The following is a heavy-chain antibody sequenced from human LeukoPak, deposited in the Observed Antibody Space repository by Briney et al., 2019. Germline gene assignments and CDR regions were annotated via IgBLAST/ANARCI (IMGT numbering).Heavy chain of an antibody. CDR3: ARHFWSGYYRDY. CDR1: GGTFSSYA. D-gene: IGHD3-3*02. CDR2: IIPIFGTA. Sequence: ASVKVSCKASGGTFSSYAISWVRQAPGQGLEWMGGIIPIFGTANYAQKFQGRVTITTDESTSTAYMELSSLRSEDTAVYYCARHFWSGYYRDYWGQETLVTVSS. V-gene: IGHV1-69*05. J-gene: IGHJ4*02.